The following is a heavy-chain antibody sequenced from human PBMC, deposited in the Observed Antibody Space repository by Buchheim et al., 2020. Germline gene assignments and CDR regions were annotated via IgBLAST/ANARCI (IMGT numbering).Heavy chain of an antibody. CDR2: INSDGSST. CDR1: GFTFSSYW. CDR3: ASGDVADYYYYGMDD. D-gene: IGHD2-15*01. J-gene: IGHJ6*02. Sequence: EVQLVESGGGLVQPGGSLRLSCAASGFTFSSYWMHWVRQAPGKGLVWVSRINSDGSSTSYADSVKGRFTISSDNATNTLYLQMNSLSAEDTAVYDCASGDVADYYYYGMDDWGQGTT. V-gene: IGHV3-74*01.